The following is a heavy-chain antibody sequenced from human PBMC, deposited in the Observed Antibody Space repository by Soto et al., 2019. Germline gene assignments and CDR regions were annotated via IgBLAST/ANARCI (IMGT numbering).Heavy chain of an antibody. D-gene: IGHD6-6*01. CDR1: VFTFSSYG. CDR2: IWYDGSNK. CDR3: ARDLGWGSSLVYYYYGMDV. V-gene: IGHV3-33*08. Sequence: GSLRLSGAASVFTFSSYGMHWVRQAPGKGLEWVAVIWYDGSNKYYADSVKGRFTTSRDNSKNTLYLQMNSLRAEDTAVYYCARDLGWGSSLVYYYYGMDVWGQGTTVTVSS. J-gene: IGHJ6*02.